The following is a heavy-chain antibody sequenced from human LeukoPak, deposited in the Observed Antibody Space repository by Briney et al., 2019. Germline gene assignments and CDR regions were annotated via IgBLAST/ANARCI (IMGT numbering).Heavy chain of an antibody. D-gene: IGHD6-13*01. V-gene: IGHV3-7*01. J-gene: IGHJ4*02. CDR1: GYSVSGDW. CDR3: AREWQGGIAAAGTRIEGDY. CDR2: IKQDGSEK. Sequence: GGSLRLSCAVSGYSVSGDWKTWVRQAPGKGLEWVANIKQDGSEKNYVDSVRGRFTISRDNAENSVFLQMNRLRGEDTPVYYCAREWQGGIAAAGTRIEGDYWGQGTLVAVSS.